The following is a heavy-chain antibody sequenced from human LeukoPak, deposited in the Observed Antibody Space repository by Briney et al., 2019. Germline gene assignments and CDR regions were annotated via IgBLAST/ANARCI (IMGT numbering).Heavy chain of an antibody. V-gene: IGHV1-3*01. CDR1: GYTFTSYA. CDR3: ARDWVVVVPAARSYYYGMDV. CDR2: INAGNGNT. Sequence: ASVKVSCKASGYTFTSYAMHWVRQAPGQRLEWMGWINAGNGNTKYSQKFQGRVTMTTDTSTSTAYMELRSLRSDDTAVYYCARDWVVVVPAARSYYYGMDVWGQGTTVTVSS. D-gene: IGHD2-2*01. J-gene: IGHJ6*02.